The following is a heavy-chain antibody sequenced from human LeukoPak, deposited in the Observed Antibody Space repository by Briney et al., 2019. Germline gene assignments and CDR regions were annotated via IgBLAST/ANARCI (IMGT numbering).Heavy chain of an antibody. CDR3: ARDTANDPGGHDY. Sequence: SETLSLTCTVSGGSISSYYWSWIRQPPGKGLEWIGYIYYSGSTNYNPSLKSRVTISVDTSKNQFSLKLSSVTAADTAVYYCARDTANDPGGHDYWGQGTMVTVSS. D-gene: IGHD5-18*01. CDR2: IYYSGST. V-gene: IGHV4-59*01. J-gene: IGHJ3*01. CDR1: GGSISSYY.